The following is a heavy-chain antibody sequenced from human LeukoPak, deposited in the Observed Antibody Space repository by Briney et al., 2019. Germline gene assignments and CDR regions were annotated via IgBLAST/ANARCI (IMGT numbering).Heavy chain of an antibody. D-gene: IGHD4-11*01. Sequence: PGGSLRLSCAASGFTFSSYAMHWVRQAPGKGLEWVAVISYDGSNKNYADSVKGRFTISRDNSKNTLYLQMNSLRAEDTAVYYCARAPEDPDDNDYSRGYYYYGMDVWGQGTTVTVSS. J-gene: IGHJ6*02. CDR3: ARAPEDPDDNDYSRGYYYYGMDV. V-gene: IGHV3-30-3*01. CDR1: GFTFSSYA. CDR2: ISYDGSNK.